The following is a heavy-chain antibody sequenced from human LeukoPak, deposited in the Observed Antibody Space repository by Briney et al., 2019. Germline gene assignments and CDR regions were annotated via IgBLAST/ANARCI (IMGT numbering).Heavy chain of an antibody. J-gene: IGHJ5*02. Sequence: SETLSLTCTVSGGSISSGDYYWSWIRQPPGKGLEWIGYIYYSGSTYYNPSLKSRVTISVDTSKNQFSLRLSSVTAADTAVYYCARLPYYTNWFDPWGQGTLVTVSS. CDR3: ARLPYYTNWFDP. CDR2: IYYSGST. D-gene: IGHD3-10*01. V-gene: IGHV4-30-4*08. CDR1: GGSISSGDYY.